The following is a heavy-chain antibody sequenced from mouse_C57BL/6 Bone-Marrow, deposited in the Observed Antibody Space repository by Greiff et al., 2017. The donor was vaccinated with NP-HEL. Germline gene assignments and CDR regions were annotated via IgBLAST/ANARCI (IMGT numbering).Heavy chain of an antibody. CDR2: INPNNGGT. CDR3: ARHGTVVGFDY. Sequence: EVKLQESGPELVKPGASVKMSCKASGYTFTDYNMHWVKQSHGKSLEWIGYINPNNGGTSYNQKFKGKATLTVNKSSSTAYMELRSLTSEDSAVYYCARHGTVVGFDYWGQGTTLTVSS. D-gene: IGHD1-1*01. V-gene: IGHV1-22*01. J-gene: IGHJ2*01. CDR1: GYTFTDYN.